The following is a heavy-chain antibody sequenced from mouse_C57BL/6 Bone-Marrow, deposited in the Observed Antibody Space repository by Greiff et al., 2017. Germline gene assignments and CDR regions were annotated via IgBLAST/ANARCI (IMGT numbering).Heavy chain of an antibody. CDR3: TGGSSFYAMDY. Sequence: EVKVEESGGGLVQPGGSMKLSCVASGFTFSNYWMNWVRQSPEKVLEWVAQIRLKSDNYATHYAESVKGRFTISRDDSKSSVYLQMNNLRAEDTGIYYCTGGSSFYAMDYWGQGTSVTGSS. D-gene: IGHD1-1*01. CDR2: IRLKSDNYAT. J-gene: IGHJ4*01. CDR1: GFTFSNYW. V-gene: IGHV6-3*01.